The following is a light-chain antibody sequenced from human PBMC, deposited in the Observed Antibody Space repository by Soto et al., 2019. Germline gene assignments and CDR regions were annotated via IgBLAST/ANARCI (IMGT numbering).Light chain of an antibody. CDR1: SSDIGNYDF. J-gene: IGLJ2*01. V-gene: IGLV2-14*01. CDR2: EVS. Sequence: ALTQPASVSGSPGQSITISCTGTSSDIGNYDFVSWYQQVPGTAPKAMIYEVSSRPSGVSNRFSGSKSGNTASLTISGLQAEDEAYYYCSSYTTSTSFILFGGGTKVTVL. CDR3: SSYTTSTSFIL.